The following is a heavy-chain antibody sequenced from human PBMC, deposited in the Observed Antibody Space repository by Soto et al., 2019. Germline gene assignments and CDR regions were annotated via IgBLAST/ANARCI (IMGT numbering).Heavy chain of an antibody. CDR1: GFTFSDYY. J-gene: IGHJ6*02. D-gene: IGHD3-3*01. CDR3: ARNDYWSRDACSYGVDV. V-gene: IGHV3-11*01. CDR2: ISSSGSTR. Sequence: QVQLVESGGGLVKPGGSLRLSCAASGFTFSDYYMTWVRQAPGKGLEWVSYISSSGSTRFYADSVKGRFTVSRDNAKGSLWLQVSSLRVEDTAVYYCARNDYWSRDACSYGVDVWGQGTTVIVSS.